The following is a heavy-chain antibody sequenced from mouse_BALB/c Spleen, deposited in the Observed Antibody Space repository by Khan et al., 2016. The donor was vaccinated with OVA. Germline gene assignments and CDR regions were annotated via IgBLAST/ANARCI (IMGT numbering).Heavy chain of an antibody. Sequence: VQLKESGPGLVKPSQSLSLTCTVTGYSITSDYAWNWIRQFPGNKLEWMGYISYSGSTSYNPSLKSRISITRDTSNNQFFLQLNSVTTGDTATYYCARRESYANWYFDVWGAGTTVTVSS. D-gene: IGHD1-1*02. J-gene: IGHJ1*01. CDR2: ISYSGST. V-gene: IGHV3-2*02. CDR1: GYSITSDYA. CDR3: ARRESYANWYFDV.